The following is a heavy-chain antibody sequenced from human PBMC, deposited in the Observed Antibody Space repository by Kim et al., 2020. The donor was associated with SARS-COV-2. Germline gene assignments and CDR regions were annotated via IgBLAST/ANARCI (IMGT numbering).Heavy chain of an antibody. CDR3: ARVLVGWETFDY. CDR1: GGSISSGDYY. D-gene: IGHD1-26*01. V-gene: IGHV4-30-4*01. Sequence: SETLSLTCTVSGGSISSGDYYWSWIRQPPGKGLEWIGYIYYSGSTYYNPSLKSRVTISVDTSKNQFSLKLSSVTAADTAVYYCARVLVGWETFDYWGQGTLVTVSS. CDR2: IYYSGST. J-gene: IGHJ4*02.